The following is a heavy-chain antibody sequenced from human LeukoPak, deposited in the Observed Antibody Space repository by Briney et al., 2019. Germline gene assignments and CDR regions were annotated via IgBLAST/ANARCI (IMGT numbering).Heavy chain of an antibody. CDR1: EFTLSDSS. V-gene: IGHV1-24*01. CDR2: FDHEDGQT. CDR3: ATVKAAGQLDN. J-gene: IGHJ4*02. D-gene: IGHD6-13*01. Sequence: ASVKVSCKVSEFTLSDSSVHWVRQTPAKGLEWMGSFDHEDGQTFYAQKFQGRVTMAEDTSTDTAYMELSNLRSDDTAVYYCATVKAAGQLDNWGQGTLVSVSS.